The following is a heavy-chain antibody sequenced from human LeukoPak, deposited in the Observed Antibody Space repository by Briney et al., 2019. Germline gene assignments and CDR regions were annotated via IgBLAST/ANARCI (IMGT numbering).Heavy chain of an antibody. D-gene: IGHD3-9*01. J-gene: IGHJ6*02. Sequence: GGSLRLSCAASGFTFSSYEMNWVRQAPGKGLEWVSYISSSGSTIYYADSVKGRFTISRDKAKNSLYLQMNSLRAEDTAVYYCARERVGYFDWSLYYYYYGMDVWGQGTTVTVSS. V-gene: IGHV3-48*03. CDR2: ISSSGSTI. CDR1: GFTFSSYE. CDR3: ARERVGYFDWSLYYYYYGMDV.